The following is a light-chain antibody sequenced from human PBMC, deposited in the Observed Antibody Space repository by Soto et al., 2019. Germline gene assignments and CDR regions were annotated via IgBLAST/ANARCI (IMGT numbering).Light chain of an antibody. V-gene: IGKV1-17*01. CDR3: LQHNVFPRT. Sequence: GGRVTITCRASQAIRNDLAWYQQKPGRAPKRLIYGSSSLQSGVPSRFSGRGSGTEFTLTISSLQPEDFATYYCLQHNVFPRTFGQGTKVDIK. CDR1: QAIRND. CDR2: GSS. J-gene: IGKJ1*01.